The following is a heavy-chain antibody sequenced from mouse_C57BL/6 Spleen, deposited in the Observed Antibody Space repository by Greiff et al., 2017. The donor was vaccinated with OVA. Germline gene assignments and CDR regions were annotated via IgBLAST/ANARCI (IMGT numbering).Heavy chain of an antibody. CDR1: GYTFTSYW. CDR2: IDPSDSET. CDR3: ARGLGKNSDYGSSYEDY. V-gene: IGHV1-52*01. Sequence: QVQLQQPGAELVRPGSSVKLSCKASGYTFTSYWMHWVKQRPIQGLEWIGNIDPSDSETHSNQKFKDKATLTVDKSSSTAYMQLSSLTSEDSAAYYCARGLGKNSDYGSSYEDYWGQGTTLTVSA. J-gene: IGHJ2*01. D-gene: IGHD1-1*01.